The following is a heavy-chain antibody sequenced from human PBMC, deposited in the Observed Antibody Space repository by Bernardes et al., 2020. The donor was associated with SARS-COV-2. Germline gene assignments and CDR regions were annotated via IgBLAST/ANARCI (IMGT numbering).Heavy chain of an antibody. Sequence: SETLSLTCTVAGGSITRSYWSWIRQPPGKGLEWIGYVYHIGTTSYNPSLKSRVTISRGTSNTQFSLKLKSVTAADTALYYCARDPGLFFTGSFDSWGTGTQVTVSS. CDR1: GGSITRSY. V-gene: IGHV4-59*01. CDR2: VYHIGTT. J-gene: IGHJ4*02. CDR3: ARDPGLFFTGSFDS.